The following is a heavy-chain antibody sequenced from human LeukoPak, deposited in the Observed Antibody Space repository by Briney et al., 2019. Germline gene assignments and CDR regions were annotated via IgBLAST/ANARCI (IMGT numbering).Heavy chain of an antibody. V-gene: IGHV4-34*01. CDR2: INHSGST. CDR3: ARAPYYDFWSGYRDNWFDP. Sequence: SETLSLTCAVYGGSSSGYYWSWIRQPPGKGLEWIGEINHSGSTNYNPSLKSRVTISVDTSKNQFSLKLSSVTAADTAVYYCARAPYYDFWSGYRDNWFDPWGQGTLVTVSS. D-gene: IGHD3-3*01. CDR1: GGSSSGYY. J-gene: IGHJ5*02.